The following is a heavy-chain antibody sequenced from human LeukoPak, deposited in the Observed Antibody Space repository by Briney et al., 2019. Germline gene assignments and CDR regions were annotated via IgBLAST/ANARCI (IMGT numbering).Heavy chain of an antibody. CDR1: GGTFSNYA. V-gene: IGHV1-69*06. CDR3: ARARFPYYRLSGTYYMDV. CDR2: IIPIFGTT. D-gene: IGHD1-26*01. J-gene: IGHJ6*03. Sequence: ASVKVSCKASGGTFSNYAISWVRQAPGQGLEWMGGIIPIFGTTNYAQKFQGRVTITADKSTSTVYMEVSSLRSEDTAVYYCARARFPYYRLSGTYYMDVWGKGTTVTVSS.